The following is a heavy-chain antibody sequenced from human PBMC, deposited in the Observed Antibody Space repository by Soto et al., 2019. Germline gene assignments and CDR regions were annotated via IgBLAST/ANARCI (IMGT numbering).Heavy chain of an antibody. V-gene: IGHV5-51*01. J-gene: IGHJ6*02. CDR1: GYSFTSYW. Sequence: PGESLKISCKGSGYSFTSYWIGWVRQMPGKGLEWMGIIYPGDSDTRYSPSFQGQVTISADKSISTAYLQWSSLKASDTAMYYCARQGEITMVRGVINPYYYGMDVWGHGTTVTVSS. CDR2: IYPGDSDT. D-gene: IGHD3-10*01. CDR3: ARQGEITMVRGVINPYYYGMDV.